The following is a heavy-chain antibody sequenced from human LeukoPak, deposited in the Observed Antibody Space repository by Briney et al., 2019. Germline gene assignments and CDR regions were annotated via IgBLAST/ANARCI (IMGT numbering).Heavy chain of an antibody. J-gene: IGHJ4*02. V-gene: IGHV3-53*01. CDR2: IYSGGST. CDR3: AREMGKMIVDY. Sequence: GGSLRLSCAASGFTVSSNYMSWVRQAPRKGLEWVSVIYSGGSTYYADSVKGRFTISRDNSKNTLYLQMNSLRAEDTAVYYCAREMGKMIVDYWGQGTLVTVSS. D-gene: IGHD3-22*01. CDR1: GFTVSSNY.